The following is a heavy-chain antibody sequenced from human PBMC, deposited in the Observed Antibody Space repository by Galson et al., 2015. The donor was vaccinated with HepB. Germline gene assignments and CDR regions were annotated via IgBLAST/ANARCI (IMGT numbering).Heavy chain of an antibody. D-gene: IGHD5-24*01. V-gene: IGHV4-61*02. CDR1: GGSISSGSYY. Sequence: TLSLTCTVSGGSISSGSYYWSWIRQPAGTGLEWIGRIYTSGSTNYNPSLKSRVTMSVDTSKNQFSLKLSSVTAADAAVYYCARDSEMATIRSSDAFDIWGQGTMVTVSS. CDR2: IYTSGST. CDR3: ARDSEMATIRSSDAFDI. J-gene: IGHJ3*02.